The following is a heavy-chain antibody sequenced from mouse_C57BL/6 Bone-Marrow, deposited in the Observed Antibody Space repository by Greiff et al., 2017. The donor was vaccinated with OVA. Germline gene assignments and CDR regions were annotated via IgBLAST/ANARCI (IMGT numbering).Heavy chain of an antibody. D-gene: IGHD1-1*01. CDR2: INPYNGGT. Sequence: VQLQQSGPVLVKPGASVKMSCKASGYTFTDYYMNWVKQSHGKSLEWIGVINPYNGGTSYNQKFTGKATLTVDKSSSTAYMELNSLTSEDSAVYFCARTISTTVPHGYWGQGTTLTVSS. CDR1: GYTFTDYY. V-gene: IGHV1-19*01. J-gene: IGHJ2*01. CDR3: ARTISTTVPHGY.